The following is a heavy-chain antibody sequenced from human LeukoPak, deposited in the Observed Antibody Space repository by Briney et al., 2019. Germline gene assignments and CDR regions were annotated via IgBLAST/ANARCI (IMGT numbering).Heavy chain of an antibody. CDR2: FDPEDGET. Sequence: ASVKVSCKVSGYTLTELSMHWVRQAPGKGLEWMGGFDPEDGETIYAQKFQGRVTMTEDTSTDTAYMELSSLRSEDTAVYYCATDGIVVVPAAIVGGAFDIWGQGTMVTVSS. D-gene: IGHD2-2*02. CDR3: ATDGIVVVPAAIVGGAFDI. V-gene: IGHV1-24*01. CDR1: GYTLTELS. J-gene: IGHJ3*02.